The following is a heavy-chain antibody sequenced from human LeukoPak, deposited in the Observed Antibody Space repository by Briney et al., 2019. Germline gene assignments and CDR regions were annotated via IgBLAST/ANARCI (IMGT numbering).Heavy chain of an antibody. V-gene: IGHV4-59*08. Sequence: SETLSLTCTVSGGSISSYYWTWIRQPPGKGLEWIGYIYYSGNTNQNPSLKSRVTISVDTSINQFSLKLSSVTAADTAVHYCARLPRRYYDSSGYNRPLDIWGQGTMVTVSS. CDR2: IYYSGNT. J-gene: IGHJ3*02. CDR1: GGSISSYY. CDR3: ARLPRRYYDSSGYNRPLDI. D-gene: IGHD3-22*01.